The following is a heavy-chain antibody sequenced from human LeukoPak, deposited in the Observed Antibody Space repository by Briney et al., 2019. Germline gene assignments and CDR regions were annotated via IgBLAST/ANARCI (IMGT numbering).Heavy chain of an antibody. CDR3: AGGPTAMAALDY. Sequence: GGSLRLSCAASGFTFSSYGMHWVRQAPGKGLEWVAVIWYDGSNKYYADSVKGRFTISRDNSKNTLYLQMNSLRAEDTAVYYCAGGPTAMAALDYWGQGTLVTVSS. D-gene: IGHD5-18*01. CDR2: IWYDGSNK. CDR1: GFTFSSYG. J-gene: IGHJ4*02. V-gene: IGHV3-30*02.